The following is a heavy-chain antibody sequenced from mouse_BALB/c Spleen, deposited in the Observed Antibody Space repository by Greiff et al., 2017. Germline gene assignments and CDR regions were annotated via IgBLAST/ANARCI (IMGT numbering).Heavy chain of an antibody. CDR3: ARRASTMITYWYFDV. CDR2: INPSTGYT. D-gene: IGHD2-4*01. V-gene: IGHV1-7*01. CDR1: GYTFTSYW. Sequence: VQLQQSGAELAKPGASVKMSCKASGYTFTSYWMHWVKQRPGQGLEWIGYINPSTGYTEYNQKFKDKATLTADKSSSTAYIQLSSLTSEDSAVYYCARRASTMITYWYFDVWGAGTTVTVSS. J-gene: IGHJ1*01.